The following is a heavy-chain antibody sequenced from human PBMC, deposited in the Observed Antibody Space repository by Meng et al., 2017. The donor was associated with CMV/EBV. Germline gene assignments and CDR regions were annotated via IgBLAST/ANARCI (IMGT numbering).Heavy chain of an antibody. Sequence: QIPLKQSCPALRKPRPPLTVTCNFSGFTLTTYAMRWGRNRHPQRKARQWLAIIYCGSEKRYSPSLKSMLTITKDTAKTQFIQTMTHMYPVDTATYYCAHSSSYCYHGYWGQGTLVTVSS. D-gene: IGHD5-18*01. CDR3: AHSSSYCYHGY. V-gene: IGHV2-5*08. CDR1: GFTLTTYAMR. CDR2: IYCGSEK. J-gene: IGHJ4*02.